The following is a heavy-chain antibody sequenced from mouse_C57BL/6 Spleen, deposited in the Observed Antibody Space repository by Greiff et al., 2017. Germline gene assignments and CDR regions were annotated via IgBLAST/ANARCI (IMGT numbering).Heavy chain of an antibody. V-gene: IGHV1-80*01. Sequence: VKVVESGAELVKPGASVKISCKASGYAFSSYWMNWVKQRPGKGLEWIGQIYPGDGDTNYNGKFKGKATLTADKSSSTAYMQLSSLTSEDSAVYFCARFIYDGYLYAMDYWGQGTSVTVSS. CDR1: GYAFSSYW. D-gene: IGHD2-3*01. J-gene: IGHJ4*01. CDR2: IYPGDGDT. CDR3: ARFIYDGYLYAMDY.